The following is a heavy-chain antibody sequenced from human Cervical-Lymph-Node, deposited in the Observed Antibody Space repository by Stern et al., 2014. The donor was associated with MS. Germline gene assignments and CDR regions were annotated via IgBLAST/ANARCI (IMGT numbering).Heavy chain of an antibody. J-gene: IGHJ4*02. D-gene: IGHD3-22*01. V-gene: IGHV1-2*06. CDR2: LDPNSDDP. Sequence: VQLVKSGTKMQKPGASVKVSCKASGYTFTAFFIHWVRHVPGQGLEWMGRLDPNSDDPTYAQKFQDRVTLTRDTSIGTAYLELSRLTSADTAVYYCAREATLIVVGIDYWGQGTQVTVSS. CDR3: AREATLIVVGIDY. CDR1: GYTFTAFF.